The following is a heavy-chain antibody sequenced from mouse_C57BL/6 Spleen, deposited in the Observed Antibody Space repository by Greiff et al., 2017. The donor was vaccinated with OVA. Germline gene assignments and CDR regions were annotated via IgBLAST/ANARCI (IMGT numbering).Heavy chain of an antibody. J-gene: IGHJ2*01. CDR2: IYPGDGDT. V-gene: IGHV1-82*01. CDR1: GYAFSSSW. D-gene: IGHD2-5*01. Sequence: QVQLQQSGPELVQPGASVKISCKASGYAFSSSWMNWVKQRPGKGLEWIGRIYPGDGDTNYNGKFKGKATLTADKSSSTAYMQLSSLTSEDSAVYFCARDYSNYFDYWGQGTTLTVSS. CDR3: ARDYSNYFDY.